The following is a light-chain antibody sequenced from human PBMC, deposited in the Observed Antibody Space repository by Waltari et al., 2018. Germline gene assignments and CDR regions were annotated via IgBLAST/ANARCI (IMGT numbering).Light chain of an antibody. Sequence: DIQMTQSQSSLSASVGDRVTITVQASQDISNYLNWYQQKPGKATKLLIYDASNLETGVQSRFSGSGSGTDFTFTISSLQPEDIATYYCQQYDNLPIFTFGPGTKVDIK. V-gene: IGKV1-33*01. CDR1: QDISNY. CDR2: DAS. CDR3: QQYDNLPIFT. J-gene: IGKJ3*01.